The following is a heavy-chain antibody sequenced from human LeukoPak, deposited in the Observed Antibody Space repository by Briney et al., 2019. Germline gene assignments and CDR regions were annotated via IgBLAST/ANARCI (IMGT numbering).Heavy chain of an antibody. CDR3: ARGYGSGSYYQPFDY. J-gene: IGHJ4*02. D-gene: IGHD3-10*01. Sequence: SVKVSCKASGGTFSSYAIGWVRQAPGQGLEWMGGIIPIFGSANYAQKFQGRVTITADESTSTAYMELSSLRSEDTAVYYCARGYGSGSYYQPFDYWGQGTLVTVSS. V-gene: IGHV1-69*13. CDR1: GGTFSSYA. CDR2: IIPIFGSA.